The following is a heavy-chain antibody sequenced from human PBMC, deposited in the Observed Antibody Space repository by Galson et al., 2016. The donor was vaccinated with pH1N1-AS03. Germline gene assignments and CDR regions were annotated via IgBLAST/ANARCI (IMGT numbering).Heavy chain of an antibody. Sequence: SLRLSCAASGFTSSGYSMNWFRQAPGKGLEWVSSISRSSTYIYYADSVKGRFTISRDNAKNSLFLQMHSLRAEDTAVYYCARTFPGRVVVVAAAMQEGTDYWGQGTLVTVSS. CDR2: ISRSSTYI. CDR3: ARTFPGRVVVVAAAMQEGTDY. D-gene: IGHD2-2*01. V-gene: IGHV3-21*03. CDR1: GFTSSGYS. J-gene: IGHJ4*02.